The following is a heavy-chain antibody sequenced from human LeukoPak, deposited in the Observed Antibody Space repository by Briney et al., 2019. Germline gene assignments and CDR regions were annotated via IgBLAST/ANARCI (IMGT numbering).Heavy chain of an antibody. CDR1: GGSFSGYY. CDR2: INHSGST. D-gene: IGHD3-22*01. CDR3: ARHNYYYDSSGYYSNFDY. V-gene: IGHV4-34*01. J-gene: IGHJ4*02. Sequence: SETLSLTCAVHGGSFSGYYWSWIRQPPGKGLEWIGEINHSGSTNYNPSLKSRVTISVDTSKNQFSLKLSSVTAADTAVYYCARHNYYYDSSGYYSNFDYWGQGTLVTVSS.